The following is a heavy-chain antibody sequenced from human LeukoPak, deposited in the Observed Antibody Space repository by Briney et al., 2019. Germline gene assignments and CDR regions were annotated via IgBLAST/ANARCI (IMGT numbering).Heavy chain of an antibody. J-gene: IGHJ4*02. V-gene: IGHV3-20*04. CDR1: GFTFDDYG. CDR2: INWNGGST. Sequence: GGSLRLSCAASGFTFDDYGMSWVRQAPGKGLEWVSGINWNGGSTGYVDSVKGRFTISRDNAKNSLYLQMNSLRAEDTALYYCARASGPAGPYYFDYWGQGTLVTVSS. D-gene: IGHD6-25*01. CDR3: ARASGPAGPYYFDY.